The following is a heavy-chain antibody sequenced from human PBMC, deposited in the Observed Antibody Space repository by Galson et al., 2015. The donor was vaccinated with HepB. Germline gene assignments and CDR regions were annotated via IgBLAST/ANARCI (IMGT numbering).Heavy chain of an antibody. CDR1: GYSSTSYW. V-gene: IGHV5-51*01. Sequence: QSGAEVIKPGESLKISCKGSGYSSTSYWIGWVRQMPGKGLEWIGIIYPGDSDTRYSPSFQGQVTISSDKSISTAYLQWSSLKASDTAMYYCASGAGRTSGGDAFDIWGQGTMVTVSS. D-gene: IGHD1-26*01. J-gene: IGHJ3*02. CDR3: ASGAGRTSGGDAFDI. CDR2: IYPGDSDT.